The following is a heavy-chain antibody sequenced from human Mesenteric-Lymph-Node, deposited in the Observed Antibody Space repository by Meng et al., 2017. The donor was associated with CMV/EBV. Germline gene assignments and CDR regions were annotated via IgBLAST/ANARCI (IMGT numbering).Heavy chain of an antibody. Sequence: ASVKVSCKASGYTFSSYGISWVRQAPGQGLEWMGWVSAYTGNRKYIEKFEGRVTMTRDTSTSTVYMELKSLRSDDTAVYYCARDGQLGYGMDVWGQGTTVTVSS. V-gene: IGHV1-18*01. CDR3: ARDGQLGYGMDV. J-gene: IGHJ6*02. D-gene: IGHD2-2*01. CDR1: GYTFSSYG. CDR2: VSAYTGNR.